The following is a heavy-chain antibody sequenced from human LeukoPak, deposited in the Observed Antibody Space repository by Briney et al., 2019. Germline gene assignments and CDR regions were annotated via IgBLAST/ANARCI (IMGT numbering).Heavy chain of an antibody. CDR2: IYYSGST. J-gene: IGHJ3*02. V-gene: IGHV4-31*03. D-gene: IGHD3-3*01. CDR3: ARELVLRQDFGRAFDI. Sequence: SETLSPTCTVSGGSISSGGYYWSWIRQHPGKGLEWIGYIYYSGSTYYNPSLKSRVTISVDTSKNQFSLKLSSVTAADTAVYYCARELVLRQDFGRAFDIWGQGTMVTVSS. CDR1: GGSISSGGYY.